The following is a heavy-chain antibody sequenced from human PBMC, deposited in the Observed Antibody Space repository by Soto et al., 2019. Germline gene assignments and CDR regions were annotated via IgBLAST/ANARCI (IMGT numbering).Heavy chain of an antibody. CDR1: GYKFATYW. J-gene: IGHJ6*02. CDR3: ARREAAPVVGMDV. D-gene: IGHD2-15*01. V-gene: IGHV5-10-1*01. CDR2: IDPSDSYT. Sequence: GESLKISCKGSGYKFATYWIAWVRQMPGKGLEWMGRIDPSDSYTNYSPSFQGHVTISADKSISTAYLQWSSLKASDTAMYYCARREAAPVVGMDVWGQGTTVTVSS.